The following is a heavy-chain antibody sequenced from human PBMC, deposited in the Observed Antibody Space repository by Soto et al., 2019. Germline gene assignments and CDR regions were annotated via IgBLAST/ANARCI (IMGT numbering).Heavy chain of an antibody. D-gene: IGHD6-19*01. CDR1: GASITNHW. CDR2: IHNTGGT. V-gene: IGHV4-4*09. CDR3: ATGGGWLTDY. J-gene: IGHJ4*02. Sequence: QVQLQESGPRLVKPSETLSLTCTISGASITNHWCQWFRQPPGKGLEWIGYIHNTGGTNYNPSLKSPVTISLYTSXXXXXXXVTXXXXXXXXXXXXATGGGWLTDYWGQGTLVTVSS.